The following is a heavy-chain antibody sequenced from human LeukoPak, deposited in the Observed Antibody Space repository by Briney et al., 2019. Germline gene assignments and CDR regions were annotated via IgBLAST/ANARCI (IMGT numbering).Heavy chain of an antibody. Sequence: GSVTVSCMASGYTFTSYGMSWVRQAPGQGVEGMGWISAYKGNTNYAQKLQGRVTMTTDTSTSTAYMELRSLRSDDTAVYYCARDCSSTSCYLGYMDVWGKGTTVTVSS. CDR1: GYTFTSYG. CDR2: ISAYKGNT. V-gene: IGHV1-18*01. D-gene: IGHD2-2*01. J-gene: IGHJ6*03. CDR3: ARDCSSTSCYLGYMDV.